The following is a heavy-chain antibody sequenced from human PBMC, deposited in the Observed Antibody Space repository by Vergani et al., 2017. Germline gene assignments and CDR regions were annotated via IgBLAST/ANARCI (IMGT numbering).Heavy chain of an antibody. D-gene: IGHD3-22*01. CDR1: GFTFSSYA. CDR2: ISSSSSTI. V-gene: IGHV3-48*01. J-gene: IGHJ6*02. Sequence: EVRLVDSGGGLVQPGGSLRLSCGASGFTFSSYAMTWVRQAPGKGLEWVSYISSSSSTIYYADSVKGRFTISRDNAKNSLYLQMNSLRAEDTAVYYCARDSVYDSSGYYPAYYYGMDVWGQGTTVTVSS. CDR3: ARDSVYDSSGYYPAYYYGMDV.